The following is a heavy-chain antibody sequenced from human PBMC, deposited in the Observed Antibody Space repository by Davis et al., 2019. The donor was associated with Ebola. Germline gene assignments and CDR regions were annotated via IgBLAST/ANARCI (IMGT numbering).Heavy chain of an antibody. J-gene: IGHJ4*02. CDR3: ARGRDYGDYGIDY. Sequence: GSLRLSCAVYGGSFSGYYWSWIRQPPGKGLEWIGEINHSGSTNYNPSLKSRVTISVDTSKNQFSLKLSSVTAADTAVYYCARGRDYGDYGIDYWGQGTLVTVSS. D-gene: IGHD4-17*01. CDR1: GGSFSGYY. V-gene: IGHV4-34*01. CDR2: INHSGST.